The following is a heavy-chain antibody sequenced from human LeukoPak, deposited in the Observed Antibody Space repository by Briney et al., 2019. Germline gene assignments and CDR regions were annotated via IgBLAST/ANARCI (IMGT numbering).Heavy chain of an antibody. CDR2: MNSNSGDT. Sequence: ASVKVSCKTSGYTFTDYYIHWVRQAPGQGLEWMGWMNSNSGDTHYAQKFQGRLTMTRETSINTAYMELSRLNSDDTAVYYCARDLYSSSCFDYWDQGTLVTVSS. CDR1: GYTFTDYY. D-gene: IGHD6-6*01. CDR3: ARDLYSSSCFDY. V-gene: IGHV1-2*02. J-gene: IGHJ4*02.